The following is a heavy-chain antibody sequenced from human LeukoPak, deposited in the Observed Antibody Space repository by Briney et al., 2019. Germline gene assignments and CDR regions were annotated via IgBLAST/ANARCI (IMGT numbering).Heavy chain of an antibody. Sequence: GGSLRLSCEASGFTFSNYWMTWVRQAPGKRLEWVANIKQDGSDENYVDSVKGRFTISRDNGKNSLYLQMNSLRAEDTVVYYCARGGSDSDYWGQGTMVTVSS. J-gene: IGHJ4*02. D-gene: IGHD6-6*01. CDR3: ARGGSDSDY. V-gene: IGHV3-7*04. CDR2: IKQDGSDE. CDR1: GFTFSNYW.